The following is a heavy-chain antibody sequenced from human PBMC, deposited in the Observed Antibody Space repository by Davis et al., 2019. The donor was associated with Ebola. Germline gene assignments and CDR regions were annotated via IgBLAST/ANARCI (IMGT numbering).Heavy chain of an antibody. CDR1: GDSITSSSYY. Sequence: MPSETLSLTCSVSGDSITSSSYYWSWIRQPPGKGLEWIGYIYYSGSTNYNPSLKSRVTISVDTSKNQFSLKLSSVTAADTAVYYCARGRDSGYDYFDYWGQGTLVTVSS. CDR2: IYYSGST. J-gene: IGHJ4*02. D-gene: IGHD5-12*01. CDR3: ARGRDSGYDYFDY. V-gene: IGHV4-61*01.